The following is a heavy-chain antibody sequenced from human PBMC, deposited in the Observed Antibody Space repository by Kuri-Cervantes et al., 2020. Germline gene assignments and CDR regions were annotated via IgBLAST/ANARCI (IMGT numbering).Heavy chain of an antibody. D-gene: IGHD6-13*01. CDR3: AREPSGALAAAGLVYYYYYGMDV. Sequence: GESLKISCAASGFTFSSYAMHWVRQAPGKGLEWVAVISYDGSNKYYADSVQGRFTISRDNSKNTLYLQMNSLRAEDTAVYYCAREPSGALAAAGLVYYYYYGMDVWGQGTTVTVSS. CDR2: ISYDGSNK. J-gene: IGHJ6*02. V-gene: IGHV3-30-3*01. CDR1: GFTFSSYA.